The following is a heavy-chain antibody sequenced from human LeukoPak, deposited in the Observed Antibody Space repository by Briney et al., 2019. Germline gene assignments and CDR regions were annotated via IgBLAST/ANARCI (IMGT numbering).Heavy chain of an antibody. CDR3: AREYCSSTSCYTADRKFDY. CDR2: ISAYNGNT. D-gene: IGHD2-2*02. V-gene: IGHV1-18*01. CDR1: GYTFTSYG. J-gene: IGHJ4*02. Sequence: ASVKVSCKASGYTFTSYGISWVRQAPGQGLEWMGWISAYNGNTNYAQKLQGRVTMTTDTSTSTAYMELRSLRSDDTAVYYCAREYCSSTSCYTADRKFDYWGQGTLVTVSS.